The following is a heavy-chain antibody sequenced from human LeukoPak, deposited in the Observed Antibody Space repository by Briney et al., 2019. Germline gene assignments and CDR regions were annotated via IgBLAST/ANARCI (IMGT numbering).Heavy chain of an antibody. CDR3: ARVRLRYSSSWLGVAFDI. CDR2: VYYSGST. J-gene: IGHJ3*02. V-gene: IGHV4-59*01. D-gene: IGHD6-13*01. CDR1: GGSISEYY. Sequence: SETLSLTCTVSGGSISEYYWTWLRQPPGKGLEGVGYVYYSGSTNYNPSLTSRLTISVDTSKSQFSLKLSSVTAAETVVYYCARVRLRYSSSWLGVAFDIWGQGAMVCVSS.